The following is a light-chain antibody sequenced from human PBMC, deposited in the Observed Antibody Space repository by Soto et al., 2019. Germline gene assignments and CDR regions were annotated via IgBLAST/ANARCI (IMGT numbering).Light chain of an antibody. CDR2: DAS. Sequence: DIQLTQSPSTLSASVGDRVTITCRASQGITSWLGWYQQKPGKAPKLLIYDASSLESGVPSRFSGSGSGTDFTLTINSLQPDDFATYYCQQYNDYPYTFGQGTMLDIK. V-gene: IGKV1-5*01. CDR1: QGITSW. J-gene: IGKJ2*01. CDR3: QQYNDYPYT.